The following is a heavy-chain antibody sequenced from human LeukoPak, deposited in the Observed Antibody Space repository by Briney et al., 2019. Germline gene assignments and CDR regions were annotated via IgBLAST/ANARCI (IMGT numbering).Heavy chain of an antibody. D-gene: IGHD3-16*02. CDR1: GFTFSSYG. V-gene: IGHV3-33*01. J-gene: IGHJ4*02. CDR2: IWYDGSSK. CDR3: ARDFELSH. Sequence: PGRSLXLSCAASGFTFSSYGMHWVRQAPGKGLEWVALIWYDGSSKHYADSVRGRFTISRDNSKNTLYLQMNSLRAEDTAVYYCARDFELSHWGQGTLVTVSS.